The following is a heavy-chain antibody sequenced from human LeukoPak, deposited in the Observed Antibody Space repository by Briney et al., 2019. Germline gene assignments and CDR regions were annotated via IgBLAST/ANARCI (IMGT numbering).Heavy chain of an antibody. CDR3: AGAGIAVAGNAEYFQH. J-gene: IGHJ1*01. Sequence: GESLKISCKGSGYSFTSYWISWVRQMPGKGLEWMGRIDPSDSYTNYSPSFQGHVTISADKSVSTAYLQWSSLKASDTAMYYCAGAGIAVAGNAEYFQHWGQGTLVTVSS. V-gene: IGHV5-10-1*01. D-gene: IGHD6-19*01. CDR2: IDPSDSYT. CDR1: GYSFTSYW.